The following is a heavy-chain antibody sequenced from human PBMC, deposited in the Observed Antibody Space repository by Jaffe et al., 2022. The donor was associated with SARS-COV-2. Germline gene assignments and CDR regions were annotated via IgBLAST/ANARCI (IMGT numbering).Heavy chain of an antibody. J-gene: IGHJ5*02. Sequence: QVQLVQSGAEVKKPGASVKVSCKASGYTFTGYYMHWVRQAPGQGLEWMGWINPNSGGTNYAQKFQGRVTMTRDTSISTAYMELSRLRSDDTAVYYCARGMVRGANQARKYNWFDPWGQGTLVTVSS. CDR1: GYTFTGYY. D-gene: IGHD3-10*01. V-gene: IGHV1-2*02. CDR3: ARGMVRGANQARKYNWFDP. CDR2: INPNSGGT.